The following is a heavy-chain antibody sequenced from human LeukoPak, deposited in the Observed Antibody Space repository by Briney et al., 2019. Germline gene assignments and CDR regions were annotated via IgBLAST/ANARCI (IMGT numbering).Heavy chain of an antibody. CDR2: IYHSGST. D-gene: IGHD1-26*01. CDR1: GGSISSGGYS. CDR3: ASLPRGSYYFGSRDAFDI. V-gene: IGHV4-30-2*01. Sequence: PSETLSLTCAVSGGSISSGGYSWSWIRQPPGKGLEWIGYIYHSGSTNYNPSLKSRVTISVDTSKNQFSLKLSSVTAADTAVYYCASLPRGSYYFGSRDAFDIWGQGTMVTVSS. J-gene: IGHJ3*02.